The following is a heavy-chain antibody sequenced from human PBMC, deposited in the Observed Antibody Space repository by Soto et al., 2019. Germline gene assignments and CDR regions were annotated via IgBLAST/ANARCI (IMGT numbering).Heavy chain of an antibody. J-gene: IGHJ4*02. CDR2: ISGSDDST. Sequence: EVQLLESGGGLVQPGESLRLSCAASGFTFSSYAMSWVRQAPGKGLEWVSVISGSDDSTYYADSMKGRFTISRDNSKNTLYLQMNSVRAEDTAVYYCAKRSSSSTFDYWGQGTLVTVSS. D-gene: IGHD6-6*01. CDR3: AKRSSSSTFDY. V-gene: IGHV3-23*01. CDR1: GFTFSSYA.